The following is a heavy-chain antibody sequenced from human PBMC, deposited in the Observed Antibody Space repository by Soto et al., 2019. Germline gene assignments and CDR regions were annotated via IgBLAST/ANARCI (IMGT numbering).Heavy chain of an antibody. CDR3: ATFPGCTYGNDYFYSGLDV. J-gene: IGHJ6*02. CDR2: ISYDGSNK. V-gene: IGHV3-30*03. CDR1: GFTFSTYG. Sequence: QVQLVESGGGVVQPGRSLRLSCAASGFTFSTYGMHWVRQAPGKGLEWVAVISYDGSNKYYADSVKGRFTISRDNSKNARYLQMNSLRAEDTAIYYCATFPGCTYGNDYFYSGLDVWGQGTTVTVSS. D-gene: IGHD5-18*01.